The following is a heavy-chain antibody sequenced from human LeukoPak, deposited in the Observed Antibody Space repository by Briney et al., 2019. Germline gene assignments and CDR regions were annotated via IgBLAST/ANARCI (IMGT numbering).Heavy chain of an antibody. CDR2: ISYDGSNK. CDR1: GFTFSSYA. J-gene: IGHJ5*02. CDR3: SASYDSSGYYYVPRWFDP. Sequence: GGSLRLSCAASGFTFSSYAMHWVRQAPGKGLEWVAVISYDGSNKYYADSVKGRFTISRDNSKNTLYLQMNSLRAEDTAVYYCSASYDSSGYYYVPRWFDPWGQGTLVTVSS. V-gene: IGHV3-30-3*01. D-gene: IGHD3-22*01.